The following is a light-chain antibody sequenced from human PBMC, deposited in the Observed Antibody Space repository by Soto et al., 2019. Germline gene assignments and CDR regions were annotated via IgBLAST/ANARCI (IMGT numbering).Light chain of an antibody. V-gene: IGKV3-11*01. CDR1: QSVSSY. Sequence: EIVLTQYPATLSLSPGERATLSCRASQSVSSYLAWYQQKPGQAPRRLIYDASNRGTGIPARFSGSGSGTDFTLTISSLEPEHFAVYYCQQRSNWPLTFGGGTKVDIK. J-gene: IGKJ4*01. CDR2: DAS. CDR3: QQRSNWPLT.